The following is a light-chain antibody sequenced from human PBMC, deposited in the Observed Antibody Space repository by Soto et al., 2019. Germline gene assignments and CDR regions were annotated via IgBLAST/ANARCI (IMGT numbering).Light chain of an antibody. V-gene: IGLV2-23*01. CDR3: CSYAGSSNYV. CDR1: SSDVGRYNL. J-gene: IGLJ1*01. CDR2: EGS. Sequence: QSALTQPASVSGSPGQSITISCTGTSSDVGRYNLVSWYQQHPGKAPKLMIYEGSKRPSGVSNRFSGYKSGNTASLTISGLQAEDEADYYCCSYAGSSNYVFGTGTKLTVL.